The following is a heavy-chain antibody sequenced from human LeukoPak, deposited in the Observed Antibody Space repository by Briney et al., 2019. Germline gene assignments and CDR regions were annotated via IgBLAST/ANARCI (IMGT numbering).Heavy chain of an antibody. V-gene: IGHV4-4*07. CDR2: IYYSGST. CDR1: GGSISSYY. CDR3: ATNQGLAVAGWFDP. Sequence: SETLSLTCTVSGGSISSYYWSWIRQPAGKGLEWIGSIYYSGSTNYNPSLKSRVTISVDKSKNQFSLKLSSVTAADTAVYYCATNQGLAVAGWFDPWGQGTLVTVSS. D-gene: IGHD6-19*01. J-gene: IGHJ5*02.